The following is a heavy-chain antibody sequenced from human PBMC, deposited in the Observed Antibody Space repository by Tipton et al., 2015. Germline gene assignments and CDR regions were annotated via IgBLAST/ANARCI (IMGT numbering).Heavy chain of an antibody. CDR2: INTDGRST. J-gene: IGHJ4*02. D-gene: IGHD6-25*01. V-gene: IGHV3-74*01. Sequence: RLSCAASGFTFSSYWMHWVRQPPGKGPVWVSRINTDGRSTNYADSVKGRFTISRDNAKNTLHLQMNSLRAEDTAVYYCARLGGLAADYWGQGTLVTVSS. CDR3: ARLGGLAADY. CDR1: GFTFSSYW.